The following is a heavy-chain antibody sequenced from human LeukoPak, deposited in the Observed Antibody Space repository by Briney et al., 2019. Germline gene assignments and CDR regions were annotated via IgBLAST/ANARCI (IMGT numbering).Heavy chain of an antibody. J-gene: IGHJ4*02. CDR2: INPSGGST. Sequence: ASVKVSCKASGYTFTSYYMHWVRQAPGQGLEWMGIINPSGGSTSYAQKFQGRVTMTRDTSTSTVYMELSSLRSEDTAVYYCAREYWYYDSSGYYSFSLGYWGQETLVTVSS. V-gene: IGHV1-46*01. CDR3: AREYWYYDSSGYYSFSLGY. D-gene: IGHD3-22*01. CDR1: GYTFTSYY.